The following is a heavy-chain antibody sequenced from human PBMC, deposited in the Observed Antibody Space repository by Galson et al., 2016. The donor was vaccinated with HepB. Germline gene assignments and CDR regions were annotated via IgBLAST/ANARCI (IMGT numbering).Heavy chain of an antibody. CDR1: EFTFSTYG. V-gene: IGHV3-33*07. CDR2: IWHDGSNK. CDR3: AREMHVAAAAAFDF. Sequence: SLRLSCAASEFTFSTYGMYWVRQAPGKGLEWVALIWHDGSNKYYADSVKGRFTISRDNPKNTLYLQMNSLKVEDTAVYYCAREMHVAAAAAFDFWGRGTLVTVSS. D-gene: IGHD6-13*01. J-gene: IGHJ4*02.